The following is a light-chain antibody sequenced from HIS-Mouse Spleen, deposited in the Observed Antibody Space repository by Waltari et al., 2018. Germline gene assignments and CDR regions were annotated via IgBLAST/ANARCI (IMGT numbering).Light chain of an antibody. Sequence: QSALTQPGSVSRSPGQSTTISRPGTSRAVGRYHLVTWYQQHPGKAPKLMIYEGSKRPSGVSNRFSGSKSGNTASLTISGLQAEDEADYYCCSYAGSSTWVFGGGTKLTVL. CDR1: SRAVGRYHL. J-gene: IGLJ3*02. CDR2: EGS. CDR3: CSYAGSSTWV. V-gene: IGLV2-23*01.